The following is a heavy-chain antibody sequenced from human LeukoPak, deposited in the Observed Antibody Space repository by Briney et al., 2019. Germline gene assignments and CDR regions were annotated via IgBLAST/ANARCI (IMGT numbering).Heavy chain of an antibody. D-gene: IGHD1-20*01. J-gene: IGHJ5*02. V-gene: IGHV6-1*01. Sequence: SQTLSLTCAISGDSVSSNSAAWNWIRQSPSRGLEWLGRTYYRSKWYNDYAVSVESRITINPDTSKNQFSLQLTSVPPEDTAVYYCPRDFITGTTRAWFAPCGQPTPVTAPS. CDR3: PRDFITGTTRAWFAP. CDR1: GDSVSSNSAA. CDR2: TYYRSKWYN.